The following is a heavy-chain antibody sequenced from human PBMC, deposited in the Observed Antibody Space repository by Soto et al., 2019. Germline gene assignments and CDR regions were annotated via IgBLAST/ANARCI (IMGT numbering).Heavy chain of an antibody. J-gene: IGHJ6*02. V-gene: IGHV3-30-3*01. CDR3: ARVDTAMVRMDV. CDR1: GFTFGSYA. Sequence: QVQLVESGGGVVQPGRSLRLSCAASGFTFGSYAMHWVRQAPGKGLEWVAVISYDGSNKYYADSVKGRFTISRDNSKNTLYLQMNSLRAEDTAVYYCARVDTAMVRMDVWGQGTTVTVSS. CDR2: ISYDGSNK. D-gene: IGHD5-18*01.